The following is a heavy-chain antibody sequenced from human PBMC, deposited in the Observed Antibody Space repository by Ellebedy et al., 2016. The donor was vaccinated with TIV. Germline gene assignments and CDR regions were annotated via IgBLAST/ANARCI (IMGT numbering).Heavy chain of an antibody. CDR3: ARAPIVVAAKRTKNNWFDP. D-gene: IGHD2-15*01. Sequence: AASVKVSCKASGGTFSSYAISWVRQAPGQGLEWMGGIITIFGTENYAQKFQGRVTITADKSTSTAYMELSSLRSEDTAVYYCARAPIVVAAKRTKNNWFDPWGQGTLVTVSS. J-gene: IGHJ5*02. CDR2: IITIFGTE. CDR1: GGTFSSYA. V-gene: IGHV1-69*06.